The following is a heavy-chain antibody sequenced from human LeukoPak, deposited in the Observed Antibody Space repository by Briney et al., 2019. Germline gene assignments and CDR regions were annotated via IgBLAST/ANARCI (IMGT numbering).Heavy chain of an antibody. J-gene: IGHJ4*02. Sequence: SSETLSLTCTVSGGSISTYYWSWIRQPPGKGLEWIGYIYNSGSTNYNPSLKSRVTISVDTSKNQFSLKLSYVTAADTAVYYSARENSNSWYLDYWGQGTLVTVSS. CDR3: ARENSNSWYLDY. CDR2: IYNSGST. D-gene: IGHD6-13*01. CDR1: GGSISTYY. V-gene: IGHV4-59*01.